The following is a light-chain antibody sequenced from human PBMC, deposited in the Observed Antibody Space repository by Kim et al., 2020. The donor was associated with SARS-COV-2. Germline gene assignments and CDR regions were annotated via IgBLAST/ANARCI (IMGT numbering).Light chain of an antibody. Sequence: EIVLTQSPGTLSLSPGEGVTLSCRASQSVSSNFLAWYQQKPGQAPRLLVYGASTRAAGIPDRFSGSGSGTDFTLTISSLEPDDFAVYYCQQYSTSPLTFGGGTKLEI. CDR3: QQYSTSPLT. CDR2: GAS. J-gene: IGKJ4*01. V-gene: IGKV3-20*01. CDR1: QSVSSNF.